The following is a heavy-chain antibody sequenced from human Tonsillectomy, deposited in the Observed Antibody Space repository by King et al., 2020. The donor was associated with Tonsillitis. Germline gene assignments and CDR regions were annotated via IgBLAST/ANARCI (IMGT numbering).Heavy chain of an antibody. J-gene: IGHJ6*02. CDR2: INTDGSST. V-gene: IGHV3-74*01. CDR3: AREGIEEAAATHGFYTMDV. CDR1: GFTFSTYW. D-gene: IGHD6-25*01. Sequence: VQLVESGGGLIQPGGSLRLSCAASGFTFSTYWMHWVRQGPGKGLVWVSRINTDGSSTSYADSVRGRFTISRDNAKNTLSLQMNSLRAEDTAVYYCAREGIEEAAATHGFYTMDVWGQGTTVTVSS.